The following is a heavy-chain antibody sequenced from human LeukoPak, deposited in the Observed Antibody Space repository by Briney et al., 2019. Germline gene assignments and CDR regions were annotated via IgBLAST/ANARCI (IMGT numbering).Heavy chain of an antibody. CDR3: ARVPGAEAGIWWFDP. CDR1: GYTFTSYG. J-gene: IGHJ5*02. Sequence: EASVKVSCKASGYTFTSYGISWVRQAPGQGLEWMGWISAYNGNTNYAQKLQGRVTMTTDTSTSTAYMELRSLRAEDTAVYYCARVPGAEAGIWWFDPWGQGTLVTVSS. CDR2: ISAYNGNT. V-gene: IGHV1-18*01. D-gene: IGHD6-19*01.